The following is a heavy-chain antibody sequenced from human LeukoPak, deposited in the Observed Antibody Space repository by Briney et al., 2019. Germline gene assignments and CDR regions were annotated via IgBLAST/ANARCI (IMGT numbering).Heavy chain of an antibody. D-gene: IGHD6-13*01. Sequence: SQTLSLTYAISGDSVSSNSAAWNWIRQSPSRGLEWLGRTYYRSKWFNDYAVSVKSRITINPDTSKNQFSLQLNSVTPEDTAVYYCARDSSSSWEPVFDYWGQGTLVTVSS. CDR2: TYYRSKWFN. CDR3: ARDSSSSWEPVFDY. V-gene: IGHV6-1*01. CDR1: GDSVSSNSAA. J-gene: IGHJ4*02.